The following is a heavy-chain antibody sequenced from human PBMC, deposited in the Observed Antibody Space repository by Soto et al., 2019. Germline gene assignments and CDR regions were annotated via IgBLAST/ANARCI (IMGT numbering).Heavy chain of an antibody. V-gene: IGHV3-23*01. D-gene: IGHD6-19*01. CDR1: GFTFSSYA. Sequence: EVQLLESGGGLVQPGGSLRLSCAASGFTFSSYAMSWVRQAPGEGLEWVSAISGSGGSTYYADSVKGRFTISRDNSKNTLYLQMNSLRAEDTAVYYCAKTIAVAGIYYGMDVWGQGTTVTVSS. CDR3: AKTIAVAGIYYGMDV. J-gene: IGHJ6*02. CDR2: ISGSGGST.